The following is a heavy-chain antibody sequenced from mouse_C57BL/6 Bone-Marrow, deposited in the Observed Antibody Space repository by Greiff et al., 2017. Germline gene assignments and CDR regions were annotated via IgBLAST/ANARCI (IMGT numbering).Heavy chain of an antibody. V-gene: IGHV1-82*01. Sequence: QVQLQQSGPELVKPGASVKISCKASGYAFSSSWMNWVKQRPGKGLEWIGRIYPGDGDTNYNGKFKGKATLTAEKSSSTAYMQLSSLTSEDSAVYFCAKAMVTKDWGQGTLVTVSA. CDR3: AKAMVTKD. J-gene: IGHJ3*01. D-gene: IGHD2-2*01. CDR1: GYAFSSSW. CDR2: IYPGDGDT.